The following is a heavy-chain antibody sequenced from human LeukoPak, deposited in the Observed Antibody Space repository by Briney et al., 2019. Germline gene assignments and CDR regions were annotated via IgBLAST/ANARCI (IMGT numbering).Heavy chain of an antibody. CDR3: ARAPRAYCSTTGSCFQDY. CDR1: GIPLNSHY. CDR2: IFHSGTT. V-gene: IGHV4-4*01. Sequence: GALQLSCSGSGIPLNSHYMGWVRPRPGEGLEGIGQIFHSGTTNYNPSLKSRVTMSVDKSKNQFSLNLTSVTAADTAVYFCARAPRAYCSTTGSCFQDYWGQGTLVTVSS. J-gene: IGHJ4*02. D-gene: IGHD2-2*01.